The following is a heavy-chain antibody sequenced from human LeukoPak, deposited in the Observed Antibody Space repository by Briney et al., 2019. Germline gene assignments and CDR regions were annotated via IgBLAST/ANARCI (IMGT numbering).Heavy chain of an antibody. J-gene: IGHJ4*02. Sequence: GESLKISCKGSGYSFTSYWIGWVRQMPGKGLGWMGIIYPGDSDTRYSPSFQGQVTISADKSISTAYLQWSSLKAPDTAMYYCARLFSGYDYYFDYWGQGTLVTVSS. D-gene: IGHD5-12*01. CDR2: IYPGDSDT. V-gene: IGHV5-51*01. CDR1: GYSFTSYW. CDR3: ARLFSGYDYYFDY.